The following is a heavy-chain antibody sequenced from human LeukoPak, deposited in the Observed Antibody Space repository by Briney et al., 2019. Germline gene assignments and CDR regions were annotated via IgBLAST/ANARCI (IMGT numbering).Heavy chain of an antibody. J-gene: IGHJ6*03. V-gene: IGHV3-21*01. D-gene: IGHD3-10*01. CDR1: GFTFSSYS. CDR2: ISSSSSYI. Sequence: GGSLRLSCAASGFTFSSYSMNWVRQAPGKGLEWVSSISSSSSYIYYADSVKGRFTISRDNAKNSLYLQMNSLRAEDTAVYYCARNSGAGYYFYMDVWGKGTAVTVSS. CDR3: ARNSGAGYYFYMDV.